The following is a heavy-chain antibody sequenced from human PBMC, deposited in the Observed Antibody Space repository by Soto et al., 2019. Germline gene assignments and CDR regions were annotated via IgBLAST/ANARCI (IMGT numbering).Heavy chain of an antibody. CDR1: GYTFTGYY. CDR2: INPNSGGT. D-gene: IGHD1-26*01. CDR3: ARERTGIVPWIGSGPGEGMDV. J-gene: IGHJ6*02. V-gene: IGHV1-2*02. Sequence: ASVKVSCKASGYTFTGYYMHWVRQAPVQGLEWMGWINPNSGGTNYAQKFQGRVTMTRDTSISTAYMELSRLRSDDTAVYYCARERTGIVPWIGSGPGEGMDVWGQGTTVTVSS.